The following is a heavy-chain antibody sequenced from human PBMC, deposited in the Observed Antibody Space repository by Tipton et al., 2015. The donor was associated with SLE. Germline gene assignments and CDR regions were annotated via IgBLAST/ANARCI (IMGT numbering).Heavy chain of an antibody. D-gene: IGHD1-14*01. Sequence: SLRLSCAASGFTFSNAWMSWVRQAPGKGLEWVGRIKSKTDGGTTDYAAPVKGRFTISRDDSKNTLYLQMNSLKTEDTAVYHCTTDAHGIYYYYYMDVWGKGTTVTVSS. J-gene: IGHJ6*03. CDR1: GFTFSNAW. V-gene: IGHV3-15*01. CDR2: IKSKTDGGTT. CDR3: TTDAHGIYYYYYMDV.